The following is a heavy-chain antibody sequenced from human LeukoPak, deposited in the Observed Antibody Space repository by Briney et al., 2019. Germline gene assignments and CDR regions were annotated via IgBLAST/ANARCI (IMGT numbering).Heavy chain of an antibody. CDR2: INPSGGST. CDR1: GYTFTSYY. D-gene: IGHD3-22*01. V-gene: IGHV1-46*01. CDR3: ARDLGADSSGYYYGPYFDY. Sequence: GASVKVSCKASGYTFTSYYMHWVRQAPGQGLEWMGIINPSGGSTSYAQKFQGRVTMTRDTSTSTVYMELSSLRSEDTAVYYCARDLGADSSGYYYGPYFDYWGQGTLVTVSS. J-gene: IGHJ4*02.